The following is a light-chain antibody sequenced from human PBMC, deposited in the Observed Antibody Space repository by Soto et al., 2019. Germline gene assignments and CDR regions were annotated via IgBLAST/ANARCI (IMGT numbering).Light chain of an antibody. J-gene: IGKJ1*01. CDR3: QQYEGYPWT. CDR2: KAS. V-gene: IGKV1-5*03. CDR1: QSISSW. Sequence: DIQMTQSPSTLSASVGDRVTITCRASQSISSWLAWYQQKPGKAPNLLIYKASSLDSGVPSRFSGSGSGTEFTLTISSLQPDDFATYYCQQYEGYPWTFGQGTKVEIK.